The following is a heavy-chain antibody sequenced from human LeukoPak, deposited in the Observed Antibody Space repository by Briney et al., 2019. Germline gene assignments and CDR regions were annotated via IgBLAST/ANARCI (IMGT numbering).Heavy chain of an antibody. CDR2: ISSSSSYI. V-gene: IGHV3-21*01. CDR3: ARGSCSGGSCYSCNH. J-gene: IGHJ4*02. D-gene: IGHD2-15*01. Sequence: GGSLRLSCAASGFTFSSYSMNWVRQAPGKGLEWVSSISSSSSYIYYADSVKGRFTISRDNAKNSLYPQMNSLRAEDTAVYYCARGSCSGGSCYSCNHWGQGTLVTVSS. CDR1: GFTFSSYS.